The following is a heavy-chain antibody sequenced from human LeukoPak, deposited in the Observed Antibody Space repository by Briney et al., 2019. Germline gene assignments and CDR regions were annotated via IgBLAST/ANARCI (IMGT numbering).Heavy chain of an antibody. D-gene: IGHD3-10*01. CDR3: ASSYYYGSGSYYNSFDY. CDR2: IYYSGST. Sequence: SETLSLTCTVSGGSISSYYWSWVRQPPGKGLEWIGDIYYSGSTNYNPSLKSRVTISVDTSKNLFSLKLSSVTAADTAVYYCASSYYYGSGSYYNSFDYWGQGTLVTVSS. J-gene: IGHJ4*02. CDR1: GGSISSYY. V-gene: IGHV4-59*01.